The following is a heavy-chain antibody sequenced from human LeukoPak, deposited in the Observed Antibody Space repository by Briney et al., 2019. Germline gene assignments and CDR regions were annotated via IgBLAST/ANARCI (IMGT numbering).Heavy chain of an antibody. CDR3: ARDLDPKFDY. CDR1: GFTFSSYS. CDR2: ISRYSSTI. D-gene: IGHD3-9*01. Sequence: GGSLRLSCAASGFTFSSYSMNWVRQAQGKGLEWVSYISRYSSTIYYADSVKGRFTISRDNAENSLYLQMNSLRAEDTAVYYCARDLDPKFDYWGQGTLVTVSS. V-gene: IGHV3-48*01. J-gene: IGHJ4*02.